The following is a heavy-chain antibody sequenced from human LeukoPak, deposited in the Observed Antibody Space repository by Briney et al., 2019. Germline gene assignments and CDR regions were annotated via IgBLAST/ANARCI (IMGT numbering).Heavy chain of an antibody. CDR1: GGSITSSSHF. CDR3: ARHLYSGSTYFDC. D-gene: IGHD1-26*01. CDR2: VYYTGDT. J-gene: IGHJ4*02. Sequence: SETLSPTCTVSGGSITSSSHFWAWVRQPPGKGLEWIGNVYYTGDTYYSSSLKSRVTISVETSKNQFSLKLSSVTAADTAVYFCARHLYSGSTYFDCWGQGTLVTVSS. V-gene: IGHV4-39*01.